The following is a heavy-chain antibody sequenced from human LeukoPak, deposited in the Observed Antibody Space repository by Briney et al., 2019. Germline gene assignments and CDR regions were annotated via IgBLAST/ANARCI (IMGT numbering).Heavy chain of an antibody. CDR2: ISSSSSYI. D-gene: IGHD2/OR15-2a*01. Sequence: GGSLRLSCAASGFTFSSYAMNWVRQAPGKGLEWVSSISSSSSYIYYADSVKGRFTISRDNAKNSPYLQMNSLRAEDTAVYYCARGNSRGLGAFDIWGQGTMVTVSS. CDR3: ARGNSRGLGAFDI. V-gene: IGHV3-21*01. J-gene: IGHJ3*02. CDR1: GFTFSSYA.